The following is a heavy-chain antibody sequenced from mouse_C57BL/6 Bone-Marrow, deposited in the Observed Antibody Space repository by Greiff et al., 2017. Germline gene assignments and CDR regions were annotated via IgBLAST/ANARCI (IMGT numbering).Heavy chain of an antibody. V-gene: IGHV5-16*01. J-gene: IGHJ1*03. CDR1: GFTFSDYY. CDR2: INYDGSST. Sequence: EVKLMESEGGLVQPGSSMKLSCTASGFTFSDYYMAWVRQVPEKGLEWVANINYDGSSTYYLDSLKSRFIISRDNAKNILYLQMSSLKSEDTATYYCARDPRLQRNWYFDVWGTGTTVTVSS. CDR3: ARDPRLQRNWYFDV. D-gene: IGHD2-2*01.